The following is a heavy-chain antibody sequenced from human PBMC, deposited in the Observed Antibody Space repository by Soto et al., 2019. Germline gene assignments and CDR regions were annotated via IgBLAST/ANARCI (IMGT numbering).Heavy chain of an antibody. Sequence: QVQLVESGGGVVQPGRSLRLSCAASGFTFSTHGMHWVRQAPGKGLEWVALISFDESHISYGDSVKGRFTISRDISRNTLYLQMNSLRAEDTAVYYCAKPTVITGTGDFYYGMDVWGQGTTVTVSS. D-gene: IGHD1-20*01. J-gene: IGHJ6*02. CDR2: ISFDESHI. CDR1: GFTFSTHG. CDR3: AKPTVITGTGDFYYGMDV. V-gene: IGHV3-30*18.